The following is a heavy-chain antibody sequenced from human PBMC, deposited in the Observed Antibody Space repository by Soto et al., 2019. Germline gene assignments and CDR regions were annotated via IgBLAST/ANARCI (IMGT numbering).Heavy chain of an antibody. V-gene: IGHV4-59*01. CDR1: GGSISSYY. J-gene: IGHJ4*01. Sequence: SETLSLTCTVSGGSISSYYWSWIRQPPGKGLEWLGYSYSSGSTNYNPSLKSRVSISLDTSKNQFSLKLTSVTAAGTAVYYCTRGSHFYYFDYWGHGTLVTVSS. CDR2: SYSSGST. D-gene: IGHD3-10*01. CDR3: TRGSHFYYFDY.